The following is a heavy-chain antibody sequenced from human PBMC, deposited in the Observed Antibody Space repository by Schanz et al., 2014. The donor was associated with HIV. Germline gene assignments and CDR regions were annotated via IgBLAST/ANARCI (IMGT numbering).Heavy chain of an antibody. J-gene: IGHJ4*02. Sequence: QVHLVQSGAEVKKPGASVKVSCKASGYTFSGYYIHWVRQAPGQGLEWMGWMNPNSGVTEDAQKFQGRVTMTRDTSISTAYMEVSRLRSDDTAVYYCARSASVISSGWCSGNACYSGAFHSWGQGSLVIVSS. V-gene: IGHV1-2*02. CDR3: ARSASVISSGWCSGNACYSGAFHS. D-gene: IGHD2-15*01. CDR2: MNPNSGVT. CDR1: GYTFSGYY.